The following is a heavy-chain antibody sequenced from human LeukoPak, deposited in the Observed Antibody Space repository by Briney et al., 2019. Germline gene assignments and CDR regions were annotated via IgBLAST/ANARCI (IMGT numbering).Heavy chain of an antibody. J-gene: IGHJ4*02. D-gene: IGHD1-7*01. Sequence: ASVKVSCKASGYAFSSYGIGWVRQAPGQGLEWMGWVGPYNRKTNYSQKFQGRVTMTTDTSTNTVYLELRTLRSDDTAVYYCARGAPRGVWNFYFDYWGQGTLVTVSS. CDR3: ARGAPRGVWNFYFDY. CDR1: GYAFSSYG. CDR2: VGPYNRKT. V-gene: IGHV1-18*01.